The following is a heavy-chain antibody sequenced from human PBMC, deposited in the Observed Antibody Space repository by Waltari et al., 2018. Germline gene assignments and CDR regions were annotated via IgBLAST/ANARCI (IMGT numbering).Heavy chain of an antibody. J-gene: IGHJ4*02. D-gene: IGHD4-17*01. CDR3: ARDRSGDALDY. Sequence: QVQLVQSGAEVKNPGASVKVSCKAPGYIFTAFFLHWIRQAPGQGFEWVAGIIRSSGGTHGAHKVQGRITMTRETSISTAYLELSRLRSDDTAVDYCARDRSGDALDYWGQGTLVTVSS. V-gene: IGHV1-2*07. CDR1: GYIFTAFF. CDR2: IIRSSGGT.